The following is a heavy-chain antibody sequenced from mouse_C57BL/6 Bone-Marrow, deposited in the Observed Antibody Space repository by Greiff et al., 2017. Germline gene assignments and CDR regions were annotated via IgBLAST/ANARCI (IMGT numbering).Heavy chain of an antibody. CDR1: GYTFTSYW. D-gene: IGHD2-2*01. V-gene: IGHV1-50*01. CDR3: ARYGYPYYYAMDY. Sequence: QVQLQQSGAELVKPGASVKLSCKASGYTFTSYWMQWVKQRPGPGLEWIGEIDPSDSYTTYYQKFKGEATLTVDTSSSTAYMQLSNLTSEDSAVYYCARYGYPYYYAMDYWGQGTSVTVSS. CDR2: IDPSDSYT. J-gene: IGHJ4*01.